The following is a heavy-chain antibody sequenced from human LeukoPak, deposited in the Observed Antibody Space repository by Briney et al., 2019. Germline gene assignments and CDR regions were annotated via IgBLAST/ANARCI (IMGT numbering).Heavy chain of an antibody. V-gene: IGHV3-21*04. J-gene: IGHJ5*02. CDR1: GFTFSSYS. CDR3: AREILWFGELSWFDP. Sequence: PGGSLRLSCAASGFTFSSYSINWVRQAPGRGLEWVSSISSSSSVIFYSDSLKGRFTISRDNAKNSLYLQMNSLRAEDTAVYYCAREILWFGELSWFDPWGQGTLVTVSS. D-gene: IGHD3-10*01. CDR2: ISSSSSVI.